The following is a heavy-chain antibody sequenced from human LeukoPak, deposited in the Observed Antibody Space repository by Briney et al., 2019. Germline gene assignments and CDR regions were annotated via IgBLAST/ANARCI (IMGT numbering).Heavy chain of an antibody. V-gene: IGHV4-59*08. CDR3: ARGDYYASGTLDY. CDR2: IYYSGST. Sequence: SETLSLTCTVSGGSISSYYWSWIRQPPGKGLEWIGYIYYSGSTNYNPSLKSRVTISIDTSTNQFSLRLSSVTAADTAVYYCARGDYYASGTLDYWGQGTLVTVSS. CDR1: GGSISSYY. J-gene: IGHJ4*02. D-gene: IGHD3-10*01.